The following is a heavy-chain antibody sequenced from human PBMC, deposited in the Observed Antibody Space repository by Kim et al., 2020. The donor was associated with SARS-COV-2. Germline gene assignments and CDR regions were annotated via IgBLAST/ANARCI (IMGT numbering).Heavy chain of an antibody. CDR1: GGSISSYY. CDR3: ARRALGYCRGGSCYSGFDF. J-gene: IGHJ4*02. CDR2: IYYSGST. Sequence: SETLSLTCTVSGGSISSYYWSWIRQPPGKGLEWIGYIYYSGSTNYNPSLKSRVTISVDTSKNQFSLKLSSVTAADTAVYYCARRALGYCRGGSCYSGFDFWGQGTLVTVSS. V-gene: IGHV4-59*08. D-gene: IGHD2-15*01.